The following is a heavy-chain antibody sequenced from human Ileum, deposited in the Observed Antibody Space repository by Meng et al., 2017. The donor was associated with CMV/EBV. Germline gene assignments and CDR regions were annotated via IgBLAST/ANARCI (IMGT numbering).Heavy chain of an antibody. V-gene: IGHV4-34*01. D-gene: IGHD3-16*02. CDR2: INHVGRT. Sequence: HGRLQPGGAGLLKPSEPLSLTCAVYGGSLRGHYCNWIRQSPGNGLQWIAEINHVGRTNSNPSLASRVTISQDTSKNQCSLKLNSVTVADSAVYYCARGLFRYPAYFDLWGQGTLVTVSS. CDR3: ARGLFRYPAYFDL. CDR1: GGSLRGHY. J-gene: IGHJ4*02.